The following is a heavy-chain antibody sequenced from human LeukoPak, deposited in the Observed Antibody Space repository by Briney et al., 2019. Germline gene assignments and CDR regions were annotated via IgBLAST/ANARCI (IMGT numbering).Heavy chain of an antibody. CDR3: VTLGGYYDSSGYYYGDY. CDR2: INPNSGGT. J-gene: IGHJ4*02. D-gene: IGHD3-22*01. CDR1: GYTFTDYY. Sequence: ASVKVSFKASGYTFTDYYIHWVRQAPGQGLEWMGWINPNSGGTNYAQTFQGRVTMTRDTSISTAYMELSRLRSDDTAVYYCVTLGGYYDSSGYYYGDYWGQGTLVTVSS. V-gene: IGHV1-2*02.